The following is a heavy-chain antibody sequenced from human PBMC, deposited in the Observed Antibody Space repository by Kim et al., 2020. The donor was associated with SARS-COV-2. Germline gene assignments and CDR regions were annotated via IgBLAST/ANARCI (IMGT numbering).Heavy chain of an antibody. CDR2: IYYSGST. D-gene: IGHD5-18*01. CDR1: GGSISSGGYY. CDR3: AGNSYGSFDY. Sequence: SETLSLTCTVSGGSISSGGYYWSWIRQHPGKGLEWIGYIYYSGSTYYNPSLKSRVTISVDTSKNQFSLKLSSVTAADTAVYYCAGNSYGSFDYWGQGTLVTVSS. V-gene: IGHV4-31*03. J-gene: IGHJ4*02.